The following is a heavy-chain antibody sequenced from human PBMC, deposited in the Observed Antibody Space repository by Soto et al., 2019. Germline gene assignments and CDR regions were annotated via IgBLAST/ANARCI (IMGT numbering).Heavy chain of an antibody. D-gene: IGHD1-1*01. J-gene: IGHJ4*02. CDR1: GFTISSNA. V-gene: IGHV3-23*01. CDR2: ISDRGDTT. Sequence: EVQLLESGGGLVQPGGSLRLSCAASGFTISSNAMYWVRQAPGKGLEWVSAISDRGDTTHYADSVKGRFTISRVTSKNTLYLQLNTLRADDTAVYYCAKDKPGTTSFDCWGQGTLVTVSS. CDR3: AKDKPGTTSFDC.